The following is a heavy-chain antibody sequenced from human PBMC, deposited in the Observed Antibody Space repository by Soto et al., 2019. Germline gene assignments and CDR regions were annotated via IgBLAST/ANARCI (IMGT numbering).Heavy chain of an antibody. Sequence: QVQLVQSGAEVKKPGASVKVSCKASEYTFSGYYLHWVRQAPGQGLEWMGWSNPNTGGTNSAQKFQGRVTMTRDTSITTAYMELTSLRSDDTAVYYCATERRYDGGAYYAGGRWFDTWGQGTLVTVSS. V-gene: IGHV1-2*02. D-gene: IGHD3-22*01. CDR3: ATERRYDGGAYYAGGRWFDT. CDR2: SNPNTGGT. J-gene: IGHJ5*02. CDR1: EYTFSGYY.